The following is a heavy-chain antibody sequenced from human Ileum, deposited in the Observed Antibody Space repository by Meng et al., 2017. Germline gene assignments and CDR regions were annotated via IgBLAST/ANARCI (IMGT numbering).Heavy chain of an antibody. CDR2: ISGYNGDT. D-gene: IGHD1-14*01. CDR3: ARDSEMLPSRRYFDY. CDR1: GYTFISYG. Sequence: ASVKVSCKTSGYTFISYGMSWVRQAPGQGPEWMGWISGYNGDTKYAQRFQGRVTMTTGRSTTTAYMELRNLTSDDTAVYYCARDSEMLPSRRYFDYWGQGTLVTVSS. J-gene: IGHJ4*02. V-gene: IGHV1-18*01.